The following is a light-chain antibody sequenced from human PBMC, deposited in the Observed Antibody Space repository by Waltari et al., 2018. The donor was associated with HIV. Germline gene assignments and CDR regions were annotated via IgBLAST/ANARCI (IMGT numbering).Light chain of an antibody. Sequence: EIVLTQFPVTLSLSPGERATLACRASQSVSSSYLAWYQQKPGQAPRLLIYAASSRATGIPDRFSGSRSGTDFTLTISRLEPEDFAMYYCQQYGTSQGTFGQGTKVEIK. CDR2: AAS. CDR3: QQYGTSQGT. J-gene: IGKJ1*01. CDR1: QSVSSSY. V-gene: IGKV3-20*01.